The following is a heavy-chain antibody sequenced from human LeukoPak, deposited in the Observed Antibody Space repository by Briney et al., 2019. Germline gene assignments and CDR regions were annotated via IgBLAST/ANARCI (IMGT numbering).Heavy chain of an antibody. CDR1: GYTFTSYG. V-gene: IGHV1-18*01. Sequence: ASVKLSCKASGYTFTSYGTSWVRQAPGQGLEWMGWISAYNGNTNYAQKLQGRVTMTTDTSTSTAYMELRSLRADDTAVYYCARGEPYSFHYYMDVWGKGTTVTVSS. J-gene: IGHJ6*03. CDR3: ARGEPYSFHYYMDV. D-gene: IGHD4-11*01. CDR2: ISAYNGNT.